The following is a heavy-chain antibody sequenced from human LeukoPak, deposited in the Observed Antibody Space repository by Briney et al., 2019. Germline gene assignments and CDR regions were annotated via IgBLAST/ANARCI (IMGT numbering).Heavy chain of an antibody. Sequence: GASVKLSCKAAGYTFTNYGISWVRQAPGQGLGWRGWISAYNGYTDYAQKLQLRGPMTTDTSTSKAYVDLRSRSSGDTAVYECERDKAVTTEVTQHFQHQGPRTLVTVSS. CDR3: ERDKAVTTEVTQHFQH. V-gene: IGHV1-18*01. CDR1: GYTFTNYG. J-gene: IGHJ1*01. D-gene: IGHD4-23*01. CDR2: ISAYNGYT.